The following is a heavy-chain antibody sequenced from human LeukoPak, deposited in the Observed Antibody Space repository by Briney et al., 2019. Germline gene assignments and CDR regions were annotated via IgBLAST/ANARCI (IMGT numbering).Heavy chain of an antibody. V-gene: IGHV3-9*03. CDR3: AKDIGGYYDSSGYYGSGYFDY. Sequence: PGGSLRLSCAASGFTFDDYAMHWVRQAPGKGLEWVSGISWNSGSIDYADSVKGRFTISRDNAKNSLYLQMNSLRAEDMALYYCAKDIGGYYDSSGYYGSGYFDYWGQGTLVTVSS. CDR1: GFTFDDYA. J-gene: IGHJ4*02. CDR2: ISWNSGSI. D-gene: IGHD3-22*01.